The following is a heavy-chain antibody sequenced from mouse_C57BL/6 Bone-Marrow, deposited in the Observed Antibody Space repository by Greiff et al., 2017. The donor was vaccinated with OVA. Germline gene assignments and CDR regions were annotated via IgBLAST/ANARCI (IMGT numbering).Heavy chain of an antibody. J-gene: IGHJ4*01. CDR3: TTDYGSSGYYFDY. CDR1: GFNIKDYY. CDR2: IDPEDGDT. V-gene: IGHV14-1*01. D-gene: IGHD1-1*01. Sequence: EVQLQQSGAELVRPGASVKLSCTASGFNIKDYYMHWVKQRPEQGLEWIGRIDPEDGDTEYAPKFQGKATMTADTSSNTAYLQLSSLTSEDTAVYYCTTDYGSSGYYFDYWGQGTSVTVSS.